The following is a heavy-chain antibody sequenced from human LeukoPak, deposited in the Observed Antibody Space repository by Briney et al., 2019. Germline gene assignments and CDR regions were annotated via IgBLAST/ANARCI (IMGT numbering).Heavy chain of an antibody. D-gene: IGHD3-10*01. V-gene: IGHV3-30*18. Sequence: GGSLRLSCAASGFTLSSYGMHWVRQAPGKGLEWVAVISYDGSNKYYADSVKGRFTISRDNSKNTLYLQMNSLRAEDTAVYYCAKDSGDWGQGTLVTVSS. CDR1: GFTLSSYG. J-gene: IGHJ4*02. CDR3: AKDSGD. CDR2: ISYDGSNK.